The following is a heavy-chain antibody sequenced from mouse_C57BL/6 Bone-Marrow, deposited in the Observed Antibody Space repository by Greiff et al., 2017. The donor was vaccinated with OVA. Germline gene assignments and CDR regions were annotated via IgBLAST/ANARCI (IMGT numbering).Heavy chain of an antibody. CDR3: ARVGWLLFFAY. D-gene: IGHD2-3*01. CDR2: IYPSDGSP. J-gene: IGHJ3*01. V-gene: IGHV1-78*01. Sequence: VQLQQSDAELVKPGASVKISCTVSGYTFTDHSIHWLKQRPEQGLAWIGYIYPSDGSPKYNEKFKGKATLTADKSSSTAYMQLNSLTSEYSAVYFCARVGWLLFFAYWGQGTLVTVSA. CDR1: GYTFTDHS.